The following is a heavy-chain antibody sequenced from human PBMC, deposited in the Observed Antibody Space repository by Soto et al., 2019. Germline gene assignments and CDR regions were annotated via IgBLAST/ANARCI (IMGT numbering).Heavy chain of an antibody. CDR3: ARDLFDY. J-gene: IGHJ4*02. CDR1: GFTFSNYW. Sequence: EVQLVESGGDLVQPGGSLRLSCAASGFTFSNYWMNWVRQAPGKGLEWVANINEDGSEKYYVDSAKGRFPISRDNAKNSLYLQMTSLRAEDTAVYYCARDLFDYWGQGTLVTVSS. CDR2: INEDGSEK. V-gene: IGHV3-7*01.